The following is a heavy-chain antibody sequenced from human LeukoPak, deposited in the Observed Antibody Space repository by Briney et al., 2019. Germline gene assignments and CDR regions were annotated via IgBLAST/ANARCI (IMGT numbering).Heavy chain of an antibody. J-gene: IGHJ4*02. D-gene: IGHD3-10*01. CDR1: GGSISSGGYS. Sequence: PSETLSLTCTVSGGSISSGGYSWSWIRQPPGKGLEWIGYIYHNGNTYYNPSLKSRVTISVDMSKNQFSLNLRPVTAADTAVYYCARVLRSSGSYHFDYWGQGTLVTVSS. CDR2: IYHNGNT. CDR3: ARVLRSSGSYHFDY. V-gene: IGHV4-30-2*01.